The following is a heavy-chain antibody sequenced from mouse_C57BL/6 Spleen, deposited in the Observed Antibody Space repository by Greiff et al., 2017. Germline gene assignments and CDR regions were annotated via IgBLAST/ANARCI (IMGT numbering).Heavy chain of an antibody. D-gene: IGHD3-2*02. Sequence: EVQLQQSGPELVKPGASVKMSCKASGYTFTDYNMNWVKQRPGTSLEWIGYINPKNGGTSYNQKFKGKATLTVNKSSSPAYMEHRILTSEYSSVYYCARTSQSSAMDYWGQGTSVTVSS. V-gene: IGHV1-22*01. J-gene: IGHJ4*01. CDR2: INPKNGGT. CDR3: ARTSQSSAMDY. CDR1: GYTFTDYN.